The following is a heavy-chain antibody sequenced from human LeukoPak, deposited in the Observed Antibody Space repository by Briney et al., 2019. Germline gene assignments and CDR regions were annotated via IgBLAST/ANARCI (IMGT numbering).Heavy chain of an antibody. V-gene: IGHV3-33*01. CDR1: GFAFSRYG. J-gene: IGHJ5*02. D-gene: IGHD6-13*01. CDR3: AREHTIAATGTHWFAP. Sequence: GSSLRLFCAASGFAFSRYGMHWLRQAPGTGLEWVAVMWYDGSNEAYADSVRGRFTISRDNSENRLYLQMSSLRVEDTAVYYCAREHTIAATGTHWFAPWGQGALVTVSS. CDR2: MWYDGSNE.